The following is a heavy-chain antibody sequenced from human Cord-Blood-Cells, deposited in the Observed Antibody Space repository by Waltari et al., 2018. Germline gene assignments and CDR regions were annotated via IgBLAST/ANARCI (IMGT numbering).Heavy chain of an antibody. CDR2: SMPSFGKA. D-gene: IGHD3-10*01. Sequence: QVQLVQSGAEVKKPGSSVKVSCKASGGTFSSDAISWVRQAPGQGLEWRRGSMPSFGKANYAQKFQGRVTITADESTGTAYMGLSSLRSEDTAVYYCARGKWFGELGDYWGQGTLVTVSS. V-gene: IGHV1-69*01. J-gene: IGHJ4*02. CDR1: GGTFSSDA. CDR3: ARGKWFGELGDY.